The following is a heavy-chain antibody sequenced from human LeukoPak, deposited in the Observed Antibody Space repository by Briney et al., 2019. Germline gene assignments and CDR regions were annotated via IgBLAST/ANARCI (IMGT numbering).Heavy chain of an antibody. Sequence: GGSLRLSCAASGFTFSSYGMHWVRQAPGKGLEWVAFIRYDGSNKYYADSVKGRFTISRDNSKNTLYLQMNSLRAEDTAVYYCANWGSQGARVDYYMDVWGKGTTVTVSS. J-gene: IGHJ6*03. CDR1: GFTFSSYG. CDR2: IRYDGSNK. CDR3: ANWGSQGARVDYYMDV. D-gene: IGHD3-16*01. V-gene: IGHV3-30*02.